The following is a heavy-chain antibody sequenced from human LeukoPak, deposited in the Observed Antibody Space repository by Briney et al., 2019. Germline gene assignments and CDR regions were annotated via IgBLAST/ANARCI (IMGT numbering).Heavy chain of an antibody. CDR3: ARGVVAATHYYYYGMDV. CDR2: IIPIFGTA. J-gene: IGHJ6*04. Sequence: GSSVKVSCKASGGTFSSYAFSWVRQAPGQGLEWMGGIIPIFGTANYAQKFQGRVTITADKSTSTAYMELSSLRSEDTAVYYCARGVVAATHYYYYGMDVWGKGTTVTVSS. CDR1: GGTFSSYA. D-gene: IGHD2-15*01. V-gene: IGHV1-69*06.